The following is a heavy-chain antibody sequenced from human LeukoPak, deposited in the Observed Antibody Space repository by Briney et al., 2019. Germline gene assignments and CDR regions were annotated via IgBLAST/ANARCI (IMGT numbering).Heavy chain of an antibody. J-gene: IGHJ6*03. CDR3: SRDRNCGSYLDYYYYIDV. V-gene: IGHV4-31*03. Sequence: PSQTLSLTCTVAGRSINSGGYYWTWIRQHPGKGLEWIGYIYYSGSTYYNPSLKSRLTISLDMPKNQFSLRLSSVTAADTAVYYRSRDRNCGSYLDYYYYIDVWGKGTTVTVSS. CDR2: IYYSGST. D-gene: IGHD1-26*01. CDR1: GRSINSGGYY.